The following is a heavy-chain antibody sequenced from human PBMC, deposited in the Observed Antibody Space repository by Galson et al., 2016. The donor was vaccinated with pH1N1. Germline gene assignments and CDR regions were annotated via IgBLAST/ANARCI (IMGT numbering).Heavy chain of an antibody. CDR1: GFTLSNFW. CDR2: INQGGSER. V-gene: IGHV3-7*03. Sequence: SLRLSCAASGFTLSNFWMSWVRQAPGKGLEWVANINQGGSERHYVDSVKGRFTISRDNVKNSMYLQMNSLRAEGTAVYYCVRKIGGDSSYWGQGVLVTVSS. D-gene: IGHD2-21*02. CDR3: VRKIGGDSSY. J-gene: IGHJ4*02.